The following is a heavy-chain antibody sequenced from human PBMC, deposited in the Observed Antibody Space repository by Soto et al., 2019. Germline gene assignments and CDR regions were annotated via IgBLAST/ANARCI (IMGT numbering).Heavy chain of an antibody. Sequence: GESLKISCKTSGYSFISYWIGWVRQKPGKGLEWMGIIFPGDSDIRYSPSFEGQVTLSADKSTNTAFLQWTTLKASDSAIYYCERAVYVSGPLDVWRQGTTVPV. J-gene: IGHJ6*02. CDR1: GYSFISYW. CDR3: ERAVYVSGPLDV. D-gene: IGHD3-10*01. V-gene: IGHV5-51*01. CDR2: IFPGDSDI.